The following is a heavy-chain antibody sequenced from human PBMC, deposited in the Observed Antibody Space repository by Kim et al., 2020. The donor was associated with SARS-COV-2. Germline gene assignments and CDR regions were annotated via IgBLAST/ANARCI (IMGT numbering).Heavy chain of an antibody. CDR2: ISGSGGST. CDR3: AKDGSPIYCSGGSCYPGPPYYFDY. Sequence: GGSLRLSCAASGFTFSSYAMSWVRQAPGKGLEWVSAISGSGGSTYYADSVKGRFTISRDNSKNTLYLQMNSLRAEDTAVYYCAKDGSPIYCSGGSCYPGPPYYFDYWGQGTLVTVSS. CDR1: GFTFSSYA. J-gene: IGHJ4*02. V-gene: IGHV3-23*01. D-gene: IGHD2-15*01.